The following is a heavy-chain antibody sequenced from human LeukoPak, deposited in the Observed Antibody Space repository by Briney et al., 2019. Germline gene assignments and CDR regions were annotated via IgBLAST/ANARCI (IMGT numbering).Heavy chain of an antibody. J-gene: IGHJ4*02. Sequence: ASVKVSCKASGYTFTSYDINWMRLATGQGLEWMGWMNPNSGNTGYAQKFQGRVTMTRNTSISTPYMELSSLRSEDTAVYYCARGVLRYFDWLSNRRTDAYYFDYWGQGTLVTVSS. CDR1: GYTFTSYD. CDR2: MNPNSGNT. V-gene: IGHV1-8*01. D-gene: IGHD3-9*01. CDR3: ARGVLRYFDWLSNRRTDAYYFDY.